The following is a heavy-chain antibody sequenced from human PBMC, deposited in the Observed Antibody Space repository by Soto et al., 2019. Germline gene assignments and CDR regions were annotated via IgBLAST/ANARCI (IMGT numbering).Heavy chain of an antibody. J-gene: IGHJ4*01. Sequence: SETLSLTCTVSGYSIISGSYWSLIRQPPGQGPEWIASIYHGGTTFYNPSLKSRITISVDTSNNQFSLKLTSVTAADTAVYYCERVHVMVVAGTTFDYWRHGNLVTVP. CDR2: IYHGGTT. CDR3: ERVHVMVVAGTTFDY. V-gene: IGHV4-38-2*02. D-gene: IGHD6-19*01. CDR1: GYSIISGSY.